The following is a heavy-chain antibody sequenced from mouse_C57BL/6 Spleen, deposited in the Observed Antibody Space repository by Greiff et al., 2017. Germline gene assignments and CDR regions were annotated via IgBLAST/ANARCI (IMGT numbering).Heavy chain of an antibody. J-gene: IGHJ3*01. CDR3: ASPIYYGNYPFAY. V-gene: IGHV5-12*01. Sequence: EVKLMESGGGLVQPGGSLKLSCAASGFTFSDYYMYWVRQTPEKRLEWVAYISNGGGSTYYPDTVKGRFTISRDNAKNTLYLQMSRLKSEDTAVYYCASPIYYGNYPFAYWGQGTLVTVSA. CDR1: GFTFSDYY. D-gene: IGHD2-1*01. CDR2: ISNGGGST.